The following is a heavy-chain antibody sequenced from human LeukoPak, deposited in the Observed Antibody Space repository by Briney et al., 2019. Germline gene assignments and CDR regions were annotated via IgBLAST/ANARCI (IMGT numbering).Heavy chain of an antibody. V-gene: IGHV4-34*01. CDR3: ARGREMATISTNWFDP. CDR2: INHSGST. J-gene: IGHJ5*02. CDR1: GGSFSGYY. Sequence: SETLSLTCAVYGGSFSGYYWSWIRQPPGKGLEWIGEINHSGSTNYNPSLKSRVTISVDTSKNQFSLKLSSVAAADTAVYYCARGREMATISTNWFDPWGQGTLVTVSS. D-gene: IGHD5-24*01.